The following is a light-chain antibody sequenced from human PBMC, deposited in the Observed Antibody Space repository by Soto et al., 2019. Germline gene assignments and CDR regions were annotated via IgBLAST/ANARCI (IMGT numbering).Light chain of an antibody. Sequence: DIQLTQSPSFLSASVGDRVTITCRASQGISSYLAWYQQKPGKAPKLLIYAASTLQSGVPSRFSGSGSGTEFTLTISNLQPEDFATYYCQQLNSYPITYGPGTKVDIK. CDR2: AAS. V-gene: IGKV1-9*01. CDR3: QQLNSYPIT. CDR1: QGISSY. J-gene: IGKJ3*01.